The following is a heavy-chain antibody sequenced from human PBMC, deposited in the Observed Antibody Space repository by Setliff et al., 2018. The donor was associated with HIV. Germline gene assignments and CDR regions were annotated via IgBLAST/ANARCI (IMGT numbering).Heavy chain of an antibody. CDR1: GYTFTTYF. V-gene: IGHV1-46*01. D-gene: IGHD6-13*01. J-gene: IGHJ4*02. CDR3: ARVKQQLAPFDY. CDR2: INPSGGTT. Sequence: ASVKVSCKASGYTFTTYFLHWVRQAPGQGPEWMGIINPSGGTTKYAQKFQGRVTMTRDTSTSTVYMELRSLKSEDTAVYYCARVKQQLAPFDYWGQGTLVTVSS.